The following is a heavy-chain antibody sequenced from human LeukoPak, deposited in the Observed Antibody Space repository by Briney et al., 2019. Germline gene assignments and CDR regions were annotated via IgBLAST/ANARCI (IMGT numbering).Heavy chain of an antibody. CDR1: GYTFTGYY. D-gene: IGHD6-13*01. CDR2: INPNSGGT. V-gene: IGHV1-2*02. J-gene: IGHJ4*02. CDR3: AREATPGIAAAVG. Sequence: ASVKVSCKASGYTFTGYYMHWVRQAPGQGLEWMGWINPNSGGTNYAQKFQGRVTMTRDTSISTAYMELSRLRSDDTAVYYCAREATPGIAAAVGWGQGTLVTVSS.